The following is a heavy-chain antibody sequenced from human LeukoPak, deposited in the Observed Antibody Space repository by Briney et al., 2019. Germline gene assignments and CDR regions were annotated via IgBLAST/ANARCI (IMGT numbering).Heavy chain of an antibody. J-gene: IGHJ4*02. D-gene: IGHD3-3*02. CDR3: ARDSSSFGVVTPDY. CDR1: GFTFSSYS. V-gene: IGHV3-21*01. Sequence: PGGSLRLSCAASGFTFSSYSMNWVRQAPGKGLEWVSSISSSSYIYYADSVKGRFTISRDNAKNSLYLQMNSLRAEDTAVYYCARDSSSFGVVTPDYWGQGTLVTVSS. CDR2: ISSSSYI.